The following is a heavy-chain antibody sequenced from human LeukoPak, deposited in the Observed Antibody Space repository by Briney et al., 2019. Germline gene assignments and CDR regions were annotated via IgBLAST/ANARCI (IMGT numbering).Heavy chain of an antibody. J-gene: IGHJ4*02. V-gene: IGHV3-23*01. D-gene: IGHD2-15*01. Sequence: GGSLRLSCAASGFTFSSSAMSWVRQAPGKGLEWVSAISNNGGYTYYADSVQGRFTIFRDNSKSTLCLQMNSLRAEDTAVYYCAKQLGYCSDGSCYFPYWGQGTLVTVSS. CDR2: ISNNGGYT. CDR3: AKQLGYCSDGSCYFPY. CDR1: GFTFSSSA.